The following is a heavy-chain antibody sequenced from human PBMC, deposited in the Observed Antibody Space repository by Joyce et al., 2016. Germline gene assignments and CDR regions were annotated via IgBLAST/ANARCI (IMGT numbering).Heavy chain of an antibody. CDR2: ISYDGSHK. V-gene: IGHV3-30*19. CDR1: GFTFSDYG. Sequence: QVQLEGSGGGVVRPGRSLRLSCEGSGFTFSDYGIHWVRQAPGKGLEWVAVISYDGSHKQYADSVKGRFTVSRDNSKNTVYLQMNSLRGDDTALYYCAKPRERILLAFDYWGQGALVIVSS. CDR3: AKPRERILLAFDY. J-gene: IGHJ4*02. D-gene: IGHD2-15*01.